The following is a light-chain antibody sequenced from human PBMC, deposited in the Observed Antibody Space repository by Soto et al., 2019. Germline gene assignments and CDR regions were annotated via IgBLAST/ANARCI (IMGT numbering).Light chain of an antibody. CDR3: QQYGSSQLT. CDR1: QSVSSSY. CDR2: GAS. Sequence: EIVLTQSPGTLSLSPGERATLSCRASQSVSSSYLAWYQQKPGQAPRLLIYGASSSATGIPDRFGGSGSGTDFTLTISRLETEDFALYYCQQYGSSQLTFGGGTKVEIK. J-gene: IGKJ4*01. V-gene: IGKV3-20*01.